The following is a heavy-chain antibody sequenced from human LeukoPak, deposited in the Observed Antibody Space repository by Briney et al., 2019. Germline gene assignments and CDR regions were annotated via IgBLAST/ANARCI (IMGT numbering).Heavy chain of an antibody. V-gene: IGHV4-59*12. J-gene: IGHJ4*02. Sequence: PSETLSLTCTVSGGSISSYYWSWIRQPPGKGLEWIGYIYYSGSTYYNPSLKSRVTISVDTSKNQFSLKLSSVTAADTAVYYCARDFYGSGSYFLYWGQGTLVTVSS. CDR1: GGSISSYY. D-gene: IGHD3-10*01. CDR3: ARDFYGSGSYFLY. CDR2: IYYSGST.